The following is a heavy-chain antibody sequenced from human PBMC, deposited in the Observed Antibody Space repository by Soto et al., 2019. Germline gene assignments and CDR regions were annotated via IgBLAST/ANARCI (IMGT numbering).Heavy chain of an antibody. J-gene: IGHJ6*02. D-gene: IGHD2-21*02. V-gene: IGHV6-1*01. CDR1: GDSVSSNSAA. CDR3: TKQKGDRRTYNGLDV. CDR2: AYYRSQWYY. Sequence: SQTLSLTCAISGDSVSSNSAAWNWIRQSPSRGLEWLGRAYYRSQWYYDSAVSVKSRITVIPDTSKNQFSLHLSSVTPEDTAIYYCTKQKGDRRTYNGLDVWGQGTTVTVSS.